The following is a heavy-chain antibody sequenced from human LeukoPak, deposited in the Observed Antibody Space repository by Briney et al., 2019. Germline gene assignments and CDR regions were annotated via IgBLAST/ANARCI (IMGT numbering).Heavy chain of an antibody. J-gene: IGHJ4*02. D-gene: IGHD3-10*01. CDR2: INPNSGGT. CDR3: ARGGLLWFGDPTQIFDY. V-gene: IGHV1-2*02. CDR1: GHTFTGYY. Sequence: GASVKVSCKASGHTFTGYYMHWVRQAPGQGLEWMGWINPNSGGTNYAQKFQGRVTMTRDTSISTAYTELSRLRSDDTAVYYCARGGLLWFGDPTQIFDYWGQGTLVTVSS.